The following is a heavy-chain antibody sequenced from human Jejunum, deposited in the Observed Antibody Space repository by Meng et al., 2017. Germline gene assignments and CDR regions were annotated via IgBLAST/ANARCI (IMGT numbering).Heavy chain of an antibody. D-gene: IGHD4-23*01. CDR1: GYTFTDYY. CDR3: VRDYGGNSGYFHH. CDR2: ILPNTGGT. Sequence: QVQLGQSGGVVMEPGASVKVSCKASGYTFTDYYLHWVRQAPGQGLEWMGRILPNTGGTYSSQKFQGRVTVTRDTSISTAYMEVNGLRSDDTAVYYCVRDYGGNSGYFHHWGQGTLVTVSS. V-gene: IGHV1-2*06. J-gene: IGHJ1*01.